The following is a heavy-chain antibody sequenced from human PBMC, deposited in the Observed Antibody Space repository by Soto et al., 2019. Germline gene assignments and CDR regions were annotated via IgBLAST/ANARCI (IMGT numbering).Heavy chain of an antibody. CDR1: GYTFINYG. D-gene: IGHD3-22*01. V-gene: IGHV1-18*01. CDR3: AREAPGDYDSSGYYYDVELDY. Sequence: GGSVKVSCKASGYTFINYGISWVRQAPGQGLEWMGWISAYNGNTNYAQKLQSRVSMTTDTSTSTAYMELRSLRSDDTAVYYCAREAPGDYDSSGYYYDVELDYWGQGTLVTVSS. J-gene: IGHJ4*02. CDR2: ISAYNGNT.